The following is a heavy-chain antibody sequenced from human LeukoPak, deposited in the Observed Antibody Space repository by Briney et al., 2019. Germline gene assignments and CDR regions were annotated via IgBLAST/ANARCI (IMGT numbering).Heavy chain of an antibody. Sequence: GGSLRLCCAASGFTYSLFWMSWVRQAAGKGLEWVANIKQDGSEKYYVDSVKGRFTISRDNAERSLYLQMNSLRAEDTAVYYCARGFASGDYGADWGQGTLVTVSS. CDR1: GFTYSLFW. CDR2: IKQDGSEK. J-gene: IGHJ4*02. CDR3: ARGFASGDYGAD. D-gene: IGHD4-17*01. V-gene: IGHV3-7*01.